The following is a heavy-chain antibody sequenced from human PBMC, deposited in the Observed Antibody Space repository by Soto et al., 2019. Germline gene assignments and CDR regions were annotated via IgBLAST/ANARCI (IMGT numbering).Heavy chain of an antibody. CDR3: ARAKHHVVVTAHFEY. J-gene: IGHJ4*02. Sequence: SETLSLTCAVSGYSISSGYYWGWIRQPPGKGLEWIGSIYHSGRAYYTPSLKSRVTISVDTSKNQSSLNVSSVTATDTALYYCARAKHHVVVTAHFEYWGQGTLVTVSS. D-gene: IGHD2-21*02. V-gene: IGHV4-38-2*01. CDR2: IYHSGRA. CDR1: GYSISSGYY.